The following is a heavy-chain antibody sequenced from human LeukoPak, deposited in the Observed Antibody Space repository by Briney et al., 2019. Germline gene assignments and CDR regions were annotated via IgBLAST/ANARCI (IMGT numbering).Heavy chain of an antibody. CDR1: GFTFSSYS. Sequence: AGGSLRLSCAASGFTFSSYSMNWVRQAPGKGLEWVSYISSSSTIYYADSVKGRFTISRDNAKNSLYLQMNSLRDEDTAVYYCVRDPQTYYYDSSGHYYLDYWGQGTLVTVSS. CDR2: ISSSSTI. V-gene: IGHV3-48*02. J-gene: IGHJ4*02. CDR3: VRDPQTYYYDSSGHYYLDY. D-gene: IGHD3-22*01.